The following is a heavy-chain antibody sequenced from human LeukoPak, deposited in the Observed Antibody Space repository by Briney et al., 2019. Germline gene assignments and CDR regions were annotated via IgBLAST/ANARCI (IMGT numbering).Heavy chain of an antibody. V-gene: IGHV1-8*02. D-gene: IGHD2-15*01. J-gene: IGHJ5*02. CDR2: INPNSGNT. Sequence: ASVKVSCKASGYTFTGYYMHWVRQAPGQGLEWMGWINPNSGNTGYAQKFQGRVTMTRNTSTSTAYMELSSLRSEDTAVYYCARGGIEGWFDPWGQGTLVTVSS. CDR1: GYTFTGYY. CDR3: ARGGIEGWFDP.